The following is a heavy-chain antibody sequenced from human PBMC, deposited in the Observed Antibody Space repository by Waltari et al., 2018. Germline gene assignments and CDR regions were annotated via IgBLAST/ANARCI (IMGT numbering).Heavy chain of an antibody. CDR1: GVSISTSRYY. CDR3: ATLPIPLELWYFDL. Sequence: QLQLQEPGPGLVNPSETLSLTCTVSGVSISTSRYYWGWIRQPPGKGLDWIGSLHYGGSSYFNPSLKSRVTISVDTSKNQFSLKLTSVTAADTAVYYCATLPIPLELWYFDLWGRGTLVTVSS. CDR2: LHYGGSS. D-gene: IGHD1-7*01. J-gene: IGHJ2*01. V-gene: IGHV4-39*01.